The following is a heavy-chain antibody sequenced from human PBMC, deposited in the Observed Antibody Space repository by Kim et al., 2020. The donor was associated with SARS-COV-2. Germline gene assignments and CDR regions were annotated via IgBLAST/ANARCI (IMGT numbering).Heavy chain of an antibody. Sequence: SETLSLTCTVSGGSISSSSYYWGWIRQPPGKGLEWIGSIYYSRSTYYNPSLKSRVTISVDTSKNQFSLKLSSVTAADTAVYYCARFYDSSGYSDYWGQGTLVTVSS. D-gene: IGHD3-22*01. J-gene: IGHJ4*02. CDR1: GGSISSSSYY. CDR3: ARFYDSSGYSDY. CDR2: IYYSRST. V-gene: IGHV4-39*01.